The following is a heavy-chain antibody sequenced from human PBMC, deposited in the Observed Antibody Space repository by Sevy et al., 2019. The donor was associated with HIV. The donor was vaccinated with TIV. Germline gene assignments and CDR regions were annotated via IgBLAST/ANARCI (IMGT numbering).Heavy chain of an antibody. V-gene: IGHV3-23*01. CDR2: FSFGCGRI. Sequence: GGSLRLSCAASGFTFAKYSMSWLRQAPGKGLEWVSTFSFGCGRINYADSVKGRFTISRDDSKNALYLQMNSRRAEETATYFCAREGCTQPHDYWGQGTLVTVSS. J-gene: IGHJ4*02. CDR1: GFTFAKYS. CDR3: AREGCTQPHDY.